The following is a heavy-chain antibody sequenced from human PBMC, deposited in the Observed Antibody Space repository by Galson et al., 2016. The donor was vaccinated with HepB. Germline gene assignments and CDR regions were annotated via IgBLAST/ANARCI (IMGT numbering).Heavy chain of an antibody. CDR2: FSYDGSST. CDR3: ACDMACSRSRCQNNWFDP. D-gene: IGHD2-2*01. Sequence: SLRLSCAASGFIFSGSGMHWVRQAPGKGLEWLAVFSYDGSSTYYADTVKGRFTISRDISKHTLYLQMNSLRAEDTAMYSCACDMACSRSRCQNNWFDPWGQGTLVTVSS. J-gene: IGHJ5*02. CDR1: GFIFSGSG. V-gene: IGHV3-30*03.